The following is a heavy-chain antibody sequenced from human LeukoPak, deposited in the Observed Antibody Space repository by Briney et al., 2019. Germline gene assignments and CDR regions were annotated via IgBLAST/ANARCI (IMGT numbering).Heavy chain of an antibody. D-gene: IGHD4-23*01. CDR3: VRGNDYGGPHY. J-gene: IGHJ4*02. V-gene: IGHV3-74*01. CDR2: IDRDGSRI. Sequence: GGSLRLSCAVSGYTFSSYWMHWVRQAPGKGLVWVSRIDRDGSRINYADSVKGRFTISRDNGKNTLFLQMNSLRAEDAAVYYCVRGNDYGGPHYWGQGTLVTVSS. CDR1: GYTFSSYW.